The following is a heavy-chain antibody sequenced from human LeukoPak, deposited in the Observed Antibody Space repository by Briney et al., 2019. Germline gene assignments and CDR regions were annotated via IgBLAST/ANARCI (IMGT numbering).Heavy chain of an antibody. CDR3: ARGALAMVTSYFDY. J-gene: IGHJ4*02. D-gene: IGHD5-18*01. CDR1: GYTFTSYY. V-gene: IGHV1-46*01. CDR2: INPSGGRT. Sequence: GASVKVSCKVSGYTFTSYYMHWVRQAPGQGLEWMGIINPSGGRTSYAQKFEGRVTMTRDTSTSTVYMELSSLRSEDTAVYCCARGALAMVTSYFDYWGQGTLVTVSS.